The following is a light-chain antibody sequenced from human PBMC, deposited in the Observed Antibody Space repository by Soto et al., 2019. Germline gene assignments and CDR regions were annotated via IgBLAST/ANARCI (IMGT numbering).Light chain of an antibody. J-gene: IGLJ1*01. V-gene: IGLV2-14*01. CDR1: SCDVGGYAY. CDR2: EVS. CDR3: NWDTSRGTQV. Sequence: QSALTQPASVSGSPGQWVTISCTGTSCDVGGYAYVSWYQQSPGKPPKLIIYEVSKPPSGLTNRFSGSKCDTAASLTSSGLQAEDEDYYCCNWDTSRGTQVFGTGTQLTVL.